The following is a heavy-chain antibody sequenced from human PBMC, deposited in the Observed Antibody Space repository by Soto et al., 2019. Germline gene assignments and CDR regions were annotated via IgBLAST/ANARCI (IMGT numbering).Heavy chain of an antibody. D-gene: IGHD3-3*01. Sequence: VQLVQSGAEVKKPGASVKLSCKVSGYNLTIYALHWVRQAPGQRLEWMGWINADNGNTKYSQKFQGRVTMTRDTSATTAYMELSSLRQEDTAVYYCAREGPRAEPVLFSWGQATLVTVSS. CDR3: AREGPRAEPVLFS. CDR2: INADNGNT. J-gene: IGHJ4*02. CDR1: GYNLTIYA. V-gene: IGHV1-3*01.